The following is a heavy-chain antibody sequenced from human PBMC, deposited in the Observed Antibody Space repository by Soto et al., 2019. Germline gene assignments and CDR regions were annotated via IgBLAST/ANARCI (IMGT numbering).Heavy chain of an antibody. CDR2: IYSGGCT. V-gene: IGHV3-53*04. Sequence: EVQLVESGGGFVQPGGSLSLSCAASGFTVSSNYMSWVRQAPEKGLEWVLVIYSGGCTYYADSVNGRFTISSHHSKSTLDLQMNILSAEAAAVYYCARCPVVPAANVGYGMDVCGQGSTVTVSS. J-gene: IGHJ6*02. CDR1: GFTVSSNY. D-gene: IGHD2-2*01. CDR3: ARCPVVPAANVGYGMDV.